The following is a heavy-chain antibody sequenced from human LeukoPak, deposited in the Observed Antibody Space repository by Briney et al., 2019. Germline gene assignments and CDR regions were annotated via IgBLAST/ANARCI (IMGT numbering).Heavy chain of an antibody. J-gene: IGHJ3*02. D-gene: IGHD1-26*01. CDR3: ARHLKVGATPGDAFDI. CDR1: GGSISSYY. V-gene: IGHV4-59*08. CDR2: IYYSGST. Sequence: SETLSLTCTVSGGSISSYYWSWIRQPPGKGLERIGYIYYSGSTNYNPSLKSRVTISVDTSKNQFSLKLSSVTAADTAVYYCARHLKVGATPGDAFDIWGQGTMVTVSS.